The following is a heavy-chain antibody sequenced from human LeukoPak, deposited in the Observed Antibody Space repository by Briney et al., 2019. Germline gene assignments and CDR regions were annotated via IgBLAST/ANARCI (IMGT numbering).Heavy chain of an antibody. CDR1: GFTFSSVW. Sequence: GGSLRLSCTASGFTFSSVWMTWVRQAPGKGLEWVGRIKSRTDGETTDYAAPVKGRFSIARDDSENTLYLQMNSLKNEDTAVYFCTTVHGAGPVNFDYWGQGSLVTVSS. CDR3: TTVHGAGPVNFDY. J-gene: IGHJ4*02. V-gene: IGHV3-15*01. CDR2: IKSRTDGETT. D-gene: IGHD3-16*01.